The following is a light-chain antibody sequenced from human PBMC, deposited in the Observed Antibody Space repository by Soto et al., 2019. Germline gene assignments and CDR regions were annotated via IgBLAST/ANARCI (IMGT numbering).Light chain of an antibody. V-gene: IGKV1-39*01. CDR2: AAS. CDR1: QSIYIY. Sequence: DIQMTESPSSMSASIGDRVTITCRASQSIYIYLNWYQQKAGKAPKLLIYAASSLQRGVPSTFSGAGSGTDFPLTISSMKPEYFATYYCQQSHSGITFGQGTRLEIK. CDR3: QQSHSGIT. J-gene: IGKJ5*01.